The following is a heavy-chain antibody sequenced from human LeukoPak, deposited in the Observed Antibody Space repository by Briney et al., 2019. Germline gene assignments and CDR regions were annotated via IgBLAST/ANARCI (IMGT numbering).Heavy chain of an antibody. D-gene: IGHD3-3*01. CDR1: GGSISSGSYY. J-gene: IGHJ4*02. V-gene: IGHV4-61*02. CDR2: IYTSGST. CDR3: ARPTYYGGDY. Sequence: SQTLSLTCTVSGGSISSGSYYWSWIRQPAGKGLEWFGRIYTSGSTNYNPSLKSRVTISVDTSKNQFSLKLSSVTAADTAVYYCARPTYYGGDYWGQGTLVTVSS.